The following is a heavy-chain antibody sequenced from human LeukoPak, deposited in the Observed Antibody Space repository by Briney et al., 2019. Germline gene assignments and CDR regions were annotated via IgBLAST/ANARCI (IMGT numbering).Heavy chain of an antibody. CDR2: INDDGSDT. J-gene: IGHJ4*02. D-gene: IGHD2-2*01. Sequence: PGGSLRLSCAASGFTFKLYWMHWVRQVPGKGPVWVARINDDGSDTVYADSVKGRFTISRDNAKNSLYLQMNSLRAEDTAVYYCARVRARSYCSSTSCYGYWGQGTLVTVSS. CDR3: ARVRARSYCSSTSCYGY. V-gene: IGHV3-74*01. CDR1: GFTFKLYW.